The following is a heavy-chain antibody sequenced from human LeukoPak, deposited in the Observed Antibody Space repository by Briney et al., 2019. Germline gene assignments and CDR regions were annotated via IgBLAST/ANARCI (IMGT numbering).Heavy chain of an antibody. Sequence: RGSLRLSCAASGFTFSSYSMNWVRQAPGKGLEWVSSISSSSSYIYYADSVKGRFTISRDNAKNSLYLQMNSLRAEDTAVYYCARVGVAGRYYYYYMDVWGKGTTVTVSS. CDR3: ARVGVAGRYYYYYMDV. CDR2: ISSSSSYI. D-gene: IGHD6-19*01. V-gene: IGHV3-21*01. CDR1: GFTFSSYS. J-gene: IGHJ6*03.